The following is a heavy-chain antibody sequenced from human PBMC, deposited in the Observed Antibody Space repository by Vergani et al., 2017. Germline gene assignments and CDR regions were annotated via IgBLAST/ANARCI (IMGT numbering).Heavy chain of an antibody. J-gene: IGHJ4*02. CDR1: GYTFTGYY. V-gene: IGHV1-2*02. CDR3: AVITIVRGVKGIFDY. CDR2: INPNSGGT. D-gene: IGHD3-10*01. Sequence: QVQLVQSGAEVKKPGASVKVSCKASGYTFTGYYMHWVRQAPGQGLEWMGWINPNSGGTNYGQKFQGRVTMTRDTSISTAYMELSRLGSDDTAVYYCAVITIVRGVKGIFDYWGQGTLVTVSS.